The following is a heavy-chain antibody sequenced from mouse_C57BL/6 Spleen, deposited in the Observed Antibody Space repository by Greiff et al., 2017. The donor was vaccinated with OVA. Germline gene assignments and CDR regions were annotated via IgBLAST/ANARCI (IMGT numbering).Heavy chain of an antibody. J-gene: IGHJ2*01. CDR1: GFTFSSYA. CDR3: ARDNYYYGSSNFDY. CDR2: ISDGGSYT. D-gene: IGHD1-1*01. V-gene: IGHV5-4*01. Sequence: EVQVVESGGGLVKPGGSLKLSCAASGFTFSSYAMSWVRQTPEKRLEWVATISDGGSYTYYPDNVQGRFTISRDNAKNNLYLQMSHLKSEDTAMYYCARDNYYYGSSNFDYWGQGTTLTVSS.